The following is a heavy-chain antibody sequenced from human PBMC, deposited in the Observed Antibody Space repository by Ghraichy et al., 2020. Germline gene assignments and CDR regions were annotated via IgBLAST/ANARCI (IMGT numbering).Heavy chain of an antibody. CDR3: AKVGRQQLERGYFDY. J-gene: IGHJ4*02. V-gene: IGHV3-33*06. CDR1: GFTFSSYG. D-gene: IGHD6-13*01. CDR2: VWYDGSNK. Sequence: LSLTCAASGFTFSSYGMHWVHQAPGKGVEWVALVWYDGSNKYYADSVKGRFTISRDNSKNTLYLQMNSLRAEDTAVYYCAKVGRQQLERGYFDYWGQGTLVTVSS.